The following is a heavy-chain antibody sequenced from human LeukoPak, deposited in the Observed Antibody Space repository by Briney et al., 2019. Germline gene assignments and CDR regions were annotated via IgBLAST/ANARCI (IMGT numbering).Heavy chain of an antibody. Sequence: SETLSLTCAVYGGSFSGYYWSWIRQPPGKGLEWIGEINHSGSTNYNPSLKSRVTISVDTSKNQFSLKLSSVTAADTAVYYCARRGKDGWFDPWGQGTLVTVSS. V-gene: IGHV4-34*01. CDR3: ARRGKDGWFDP. J-gene: IGHJ5*02. CDR1: GGSFSGYY. CDR2: INHSGST. D-gene: IGHD3-10*01.